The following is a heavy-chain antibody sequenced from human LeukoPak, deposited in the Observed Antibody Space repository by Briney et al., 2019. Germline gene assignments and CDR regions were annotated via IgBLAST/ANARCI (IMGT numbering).Heavy chain of an antibody. Sequence: GGSLRLSCAASGFTFGSYAMHWVRQAPGKGLEYVSAISSNGGSTYYANSVKGRFNISRDNSKNTLYLQMNSLRAEDTAVYYCAKVGRDVAAAGPYYFDYWGQGTLVTVSS. D-gene: IGHD6-13*01. CDR2: ISSNGGST. CDR3: AKVGRDVAAAGPYYFDY. J-gene: IGHJ4*02. CDR1: GFTFGSYA. V-gene: IGHV3-64*01.